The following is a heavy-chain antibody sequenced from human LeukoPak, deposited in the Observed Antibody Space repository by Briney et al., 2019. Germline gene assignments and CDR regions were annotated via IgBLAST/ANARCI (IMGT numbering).Heavy chain of an antibody. J-gene: IGHJ4*02. D-gene: IGHD2-2*01. CDR1: GYTFTSYY. CDR3: ARDPNICSSTSCYRYTFDY. V-gene: IGHV1-46*01. Sequence: ASVKVSCKASGYTFTSYYMHWLRQAPGQGLEWMGIINPSGGSTSYAQKFQGRITMTSDMSTSTVYMELSRLRSEDTDVYYCARDPNICSSTSCYRYTFDYWGQGTLVTVSS. CDR2: INPSGGST.